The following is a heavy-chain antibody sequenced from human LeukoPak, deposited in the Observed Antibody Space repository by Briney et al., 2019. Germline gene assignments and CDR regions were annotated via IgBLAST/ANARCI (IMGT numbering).Heavy chain of an antibody. Sequence: PGGSLRLSCAASGFTFGSYAMSWVRQAPGKGLEWVSAISGSGGSTYYADSVKGRFTISGDNSKNTLYLQMNSLRGEDTAVYYCAKNIGGLDYWGQGTLVTVSS. V-gene: IGHV3-23*01. CDR1: GFTFGSYA. J-gene: IGHJ4*02. CDR2: ISGSGGST. CDR3: AKNIGGLDY. D-gene: IGHD3-10*01.